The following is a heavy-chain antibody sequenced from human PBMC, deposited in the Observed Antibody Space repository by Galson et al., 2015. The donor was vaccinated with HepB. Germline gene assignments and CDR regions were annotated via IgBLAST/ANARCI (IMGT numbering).Heavy chain of an antibody. Sequence: SLRLSCAASGFTFDDYAMHWVRQAPGKGLEWVSGISWNNGSIGYADSVKGRFIISRDNAKNSLYLQMNSLRAEDTALYYCAKGTSSSSGWFDPWGQGTLVTVSS. CDR1: GFTFDDYA. CDR3: AKGTSSSSGWFDP. CDR2: ISWNNGSI. V-gene: IGHV3-9*01. J-gene: IGHJ5*02. D-gene: IGHD6-6*01.